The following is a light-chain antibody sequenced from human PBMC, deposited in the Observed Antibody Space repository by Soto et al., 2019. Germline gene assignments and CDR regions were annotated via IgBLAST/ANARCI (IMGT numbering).Light chain of an antibody. Sequence: QSALTQPASVSGSPGQSITISCTGTASYVGAYDYVSWYQHHPGKPPKLLIFEVRDRPSGVSNRFSGSKSGNTASLTISGLQADDEGDYYCTSFAPGRIYVFGSGTKVTVL. CDR2: EVR. J-gene: IGLJ1*01. CDR1: ASYVGAYDY. CDR3: TSFAPGRIYV. V-gene: IGLV2-14*01.